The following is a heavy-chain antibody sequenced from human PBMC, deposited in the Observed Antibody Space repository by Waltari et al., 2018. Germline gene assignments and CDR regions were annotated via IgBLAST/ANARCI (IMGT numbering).Heavy chain of an antibody. CDR3: ARILWFRATSPFDY. D-gene: IGHD3-10*01. J-gene: IGHJ4*02. Sequence: QVQLVQSGAEVKKPGSSVKVSCKASGGTFSSYAISWVRQAPGQGLEWMGRILPIVGTANYAQKFQGRVTITAAKSTSTAYMELSSLRSDDTAVYYCARILWFRATSPFDYCGQGTLVTVSS. CDR1: GGTFSSYA. V-gene: IGHV1-69*08. CDR2: ILPIVGTA.